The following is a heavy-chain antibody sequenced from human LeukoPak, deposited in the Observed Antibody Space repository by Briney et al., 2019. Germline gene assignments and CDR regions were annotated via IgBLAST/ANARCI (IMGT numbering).Heavy chain of an antibody. D-gene: IGHD3-22*01. V-gene: IGHV3-66*01. CDR2: IYSGGST. J-gene: IGHJ4*02. CDR3: ARDGNYYDNSVPGY. CDR1: GFTFSSYA. Sequence: GGSLRLSCAASGFTFSSYAMSWVRQAPGKGLEWVSVIYSGGSTHYADSVKGRFTISRDNSKNTLYLQMNSLRAEDTAVYYCARDGNYYDNSVPGYWGQGNLVNVSS.